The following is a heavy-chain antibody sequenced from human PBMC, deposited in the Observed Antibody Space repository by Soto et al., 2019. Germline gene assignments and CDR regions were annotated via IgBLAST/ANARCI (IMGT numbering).Heavy chain of an antibody. J-gene: IGHJ4*02. CDR3: ARLGGYYQALDS. D-gene: IGHD3-22*01. V-gene: IGHV4-59*08. CDR2: IYYAGTT. CDR1: GGSVSSYY. Sequence: PSDTLSLTCPVSGGSVSSYYLSWTRQPPGKGLEWIGYIYYAGTTTYNPSLKSRVTISLDTSKNQFSLKLDSVTAADTAVYYCARLGGYYQALDSWGQGTLVTVS.